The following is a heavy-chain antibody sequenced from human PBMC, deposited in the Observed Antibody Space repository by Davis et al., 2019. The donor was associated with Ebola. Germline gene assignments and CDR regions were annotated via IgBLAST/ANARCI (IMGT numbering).Heavy chain of an antibody. V-gene: IGHV3-30*17. CDR2: IAYDGSVT. D-gene: IGHD1-1*01. J-gene: IGHJ1*01. Sequence: GGSLRLSCAASGFTFSDFAMHWVRQVPGNGLEWVSVIAYDGSVTYYADSLKDRFTTSRDNSRNTLSLQLNSLTEDDTATYYCAKGGITMERGASFWGRGTLVAVST. CDR3: AKGGITMERGASF. CDR1: GFTFSDFA.